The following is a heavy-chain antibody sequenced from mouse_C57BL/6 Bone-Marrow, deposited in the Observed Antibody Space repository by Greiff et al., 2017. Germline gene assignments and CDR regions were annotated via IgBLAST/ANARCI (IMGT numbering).Heavy chain of an antibody. CDR2: IDPSDSYT. CDR3: ARGSWYYAMDY. Sequence: QVQLQQPGAELVKPGASVQLSCKASGYTFTSYWMQWVKQRPGQGLEWIGEIDPSDSYTNYNQKFKGKATLTVDTSSSTAYMQLSSLTSEDSAVYYCARGSWYYAMDYWGQGTSVTVSS. J-gene: IGHJ4*01. V-gene: IGHV1-50*01. CDR1: GYTFTSYW.